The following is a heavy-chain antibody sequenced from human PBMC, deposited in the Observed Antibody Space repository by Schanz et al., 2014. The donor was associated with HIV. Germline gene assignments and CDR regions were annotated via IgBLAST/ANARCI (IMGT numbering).Heavy chain of an antibody. CDR3: ARGIYRMAVTTFDP. Sequence: EVQLVESGGGLVQPGASLRLSCAVSGFTIRSYTMSWVRQAPGKGLEWIATFGVSGTTTNYADSVKGRFTISRDNAKNSLYLQMNSLRAEDTAVYYCARGIYRMAVTTFDPWGQGTLVTVSS. CDR2: FGVSGTTT. D-gene: IGHD2-21*01. CDR1: GFTIRSYT. J-gene: IGHJ5*02. V-gene: IGHV3-23*04.